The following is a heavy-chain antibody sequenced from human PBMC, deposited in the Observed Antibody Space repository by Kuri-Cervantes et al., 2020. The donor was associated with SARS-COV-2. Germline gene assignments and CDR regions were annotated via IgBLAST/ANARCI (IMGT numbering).Heavy chain of an antibody. CDR3: ARGRREVPATVFDY. CDR2: INHSGST. J-gene: IGHJ4*02. Sequence: GSLRLSCAVYGGSFSGYYWSWIRQPPGKGLEWIGEINHSGSTNYNPSLKSRVTISVDTSKNQFSLKLSSVTAADTAVYYCARGRREVPATVFDYWGQGTLVTVSS. CDR1: GGSFSGYY. V-gene: IGHV4-34*01. D-gene: IGHD2-2*01.